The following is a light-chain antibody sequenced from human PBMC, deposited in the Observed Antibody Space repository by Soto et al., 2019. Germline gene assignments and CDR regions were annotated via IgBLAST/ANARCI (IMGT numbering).Light chain of an antibody. CDR3: QQYGTSPRT. Sequence: NIQMTQSPSAMSASVGDRVTITCRARQGITNFLAWFQQKPGKVPNHLIFAASSLQSGVPSRFSGSGSGTDFTLTISRLESEDFAVYYCQQYGTSPRTFGQGTKVEIK. V-gene: IGKV1D-17*01. CDR2: AAS. CDR1: QGITNF. J-gene: IGKJ1*01.